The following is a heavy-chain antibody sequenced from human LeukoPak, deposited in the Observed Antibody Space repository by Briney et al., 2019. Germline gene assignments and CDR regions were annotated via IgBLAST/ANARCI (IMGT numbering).Heavy chain of an antibody. CDR3: ARLYYDSSGQPFDY. Sequence: SENLSLTCAVYGGSFSGYYWSWIRQPPGKGLEWIGEINHSGSTNYNPSLKSRVTISVDTSKNQFSLKLSSVTAADTAVYYCARLYYDSSGQPFDYWGQGTLVTVSS. J-gene: IGHJ4*02. CDR1: GGSFSGYY. D-gene: IGHD3-22*01. V-gene: IGHV4-34*01. CDR2: INHSGST.